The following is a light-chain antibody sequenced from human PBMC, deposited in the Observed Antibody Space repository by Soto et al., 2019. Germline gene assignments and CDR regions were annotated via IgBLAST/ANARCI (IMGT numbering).Light chain of an antibody. CDR3: CSYAGSSTHYV. Sequence: QSVLTQPASVSGSPGQSITISCTGTSSDVGSYNLVSWYQQHPGKAPKLMIFEVTKRPSGVSSRFSGSKSDNTASLTISGRQTADEADYYCCSYAGSSTHYVFGTGTKLTVL. V-gene: IGLV2-23*02. CDR1: SSDVGSYNL. J-gene: IGLJ1*01. CDR2: EVT.